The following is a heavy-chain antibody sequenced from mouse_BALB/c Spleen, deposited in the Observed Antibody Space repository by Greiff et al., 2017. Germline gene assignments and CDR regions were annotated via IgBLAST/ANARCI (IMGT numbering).Heavy chain of an antibody. CDR1: GDSFTSGY. J-gene: IGHJ3*01. CDR2: ISDSGST. V-gene: IGHV3-8*02. Sequence: EVQVVESGPSLVKPSQTLSLTCSVTGDSFTSGYWNWIRKSPGNKLEYMGYISDSGSTYYNPSLKSRISITRDTSKNQYYLQLNSVTTEDTATYYCAGNRYDGSPFAYWGQGTLVTVSA. D-gene: IGHD2-14*01. CDR3: AGNRYDGSPFAY.